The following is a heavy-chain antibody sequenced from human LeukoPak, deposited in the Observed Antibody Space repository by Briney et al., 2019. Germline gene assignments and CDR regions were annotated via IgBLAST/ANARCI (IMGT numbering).Heavy chain of an antibody. V-gene: IGHV4-59*08. D-gene: IGHD3-16*02. Sequence: PSETLSLTCTVSGGSISRYYWSWVRQPPGKGLEWIGYKDYSGRTNYNRSLKSRVTISVDTSKNQFSLKLSSVTAADTAVYYCASSGDYVWGSYRHDYWGQGTLVTVSS. CDR3: ASSGDYVWGSYRHDY. CDR1: GGSISRYY. CDR2: KDYSGRT. J-gene: IGHJ4*02.